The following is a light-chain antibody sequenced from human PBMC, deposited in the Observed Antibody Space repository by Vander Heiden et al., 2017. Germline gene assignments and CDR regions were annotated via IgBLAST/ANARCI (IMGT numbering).Light chain of an antibody. V-gene: IGLV1-40*01. CDR2: GNS. Sequence: QPVLPQPPSVFGAPGQRATVSCTGSSANIEAGYAVRTYQPLPGPTAQLLIIGNSNRPSGVPDRCSGSKSGTSASLAITGLQAEDEADYYCQSYDSSLSGSGVVFGGGTKLTVL. J-gene: IGLJ2*01. CDR3: QSYDSSLSGSGVV. CDR1: SANIEAGYA.